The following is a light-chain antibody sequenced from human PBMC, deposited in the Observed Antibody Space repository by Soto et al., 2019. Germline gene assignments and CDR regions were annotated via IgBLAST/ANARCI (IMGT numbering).Light chain of an antibody. CDR2: DVT. CDR1: SSDVGGFEY. CDR3: FSFTTTSTHV. V-gene: IGLV2-14*01. J-gene: IGLJ1*01. Sequence: QPVLSQPASVSGSPGQSITISCTGTSSDVGGFEYVSWYQHQPGKAPKLIIYDVTKRPSGVSNRFSGSKSGNTASLTISGIQAEDEAEYFCFSFTTTSTHVFGTGTKLTVL.